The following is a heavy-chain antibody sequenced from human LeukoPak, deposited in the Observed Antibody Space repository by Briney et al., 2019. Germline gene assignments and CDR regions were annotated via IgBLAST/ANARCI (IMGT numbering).Heavy chain of an antibody. CDR1: GFTFSSYG. D-gene: IGHD5-18*01. CDR2: IWYDGSNK. J-gene: IGHJ4*02. V-gene: IGHV3-33*06. Sequence: GGSLRLSCAASGFTFSSYGMHWVRQAPGKGLEWVAVIWYDGSNKYYADSVKGRFTISRDNSKNKLYPQMNSLRAEDTAVYYCAKDRGKVQLWFFDYWGQGTLVTVSS. CDR3: AKDRGKVQLWFFDY.